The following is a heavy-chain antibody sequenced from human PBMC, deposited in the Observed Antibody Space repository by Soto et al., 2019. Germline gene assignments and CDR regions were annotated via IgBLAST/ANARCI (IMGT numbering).Heavy chain of an antibody. CDR3: AKGGAQLLHYNWFDP. CDR2: ISSSSSTI. Sequence: GGSLRLSCAASGFSFSSYDMNWVRQAPGKGLEWVSYISSSSSTIYYADSVKGRFTISRDNAKNSLYLQMNSLRAEDTAVYYCAKGGAQLLHYNWFDPWGQGTLVTVSS. V-gene: IGHV3-48*01. D-gene: IGHD2-2*01. J-gene: IGHJ5*02. CDR1: GFSFSSYD.